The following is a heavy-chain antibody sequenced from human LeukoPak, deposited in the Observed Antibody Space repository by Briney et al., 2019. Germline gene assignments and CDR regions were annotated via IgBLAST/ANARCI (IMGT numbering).Heavy chain of an antibody. CDR3: ARYSSTWPYWYFDL. J-gene: IGHJ2*01. V-gene: IGHV4-30-2*01. CDR1: GGSTISGGYS. Sequence: SETLSLTCAVSGGSTISGGYSWSWIRQPPGKGLEWIGYISHSGSTYYNPSLKSRVTISVDRSKNQFSLKLTSVTAADTAVYYCARYSSTWPYWYFDLWGRGTLVTVSS. D-gene: IGHD6-13*01. CDR2: ISHSGST.